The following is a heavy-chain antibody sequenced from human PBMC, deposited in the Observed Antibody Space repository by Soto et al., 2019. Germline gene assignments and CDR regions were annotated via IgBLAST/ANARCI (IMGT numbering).Heavy chain of an antibody. CDR3: ARTVKSGYSYGYITKHNWFDP. J-gene: IGHJ5*02. CDR1: GGSFSGYY. CDR2: INHSGST. Sequence: SETLSLTCAVYGGSFSGYYWSWIRQPPGKGLEWIGEINHSGSTNYIPSLKSRVTISVDTSKNQFSLKLSSVTAADTAVYYCARTVKSGYSYGYITKHNWFDPWGQGTLVTVSS. D-gene: IGHD5-18*01. V-gene: IGHV4-34*01.